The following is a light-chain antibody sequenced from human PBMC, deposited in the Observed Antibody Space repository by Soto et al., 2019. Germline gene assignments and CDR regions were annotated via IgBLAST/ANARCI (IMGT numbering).Light chain of an antibody. Sequence: QAVLTQPPSASGTPGQRVTISCSGSSSSIGSDTVNWYQQLPGTAPRLLIYSNNQRPSGVPDRFSGSKSGTSASLAISGLKCGDGGDFNWAAGNDSLNGQVFGGGTRLTLL. J-gene: IGLJ2*01. V-gene: IGLV1-44*01. CDR1: SSSIGSDT. CDR2: SNN. CDR3: AAGNDSLNGQV.